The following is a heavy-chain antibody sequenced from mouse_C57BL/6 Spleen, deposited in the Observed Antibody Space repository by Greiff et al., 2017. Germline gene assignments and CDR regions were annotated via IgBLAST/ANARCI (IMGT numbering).Heavy chain of an antibody. Sequence: EVKLQESGGGLVQPGGSMKLSCVASGFTFSNYWMNWVRQSPEKGLEWVAQIRLKSDNYATHYAESVKGRFTISRDDSKSSVYLQMNNLRAEDTGIYYCTGDSNYVGYFDYWGQGTTLTVSS. CDR1: GFTFSNYW. V-gene: IGHV6-3*01. D-gene: IGHD2-5*01. J-gene: IGHJ2*01. CDR3: TGDSNYVGYFDY. CDR2: IRLKSDNYAT.